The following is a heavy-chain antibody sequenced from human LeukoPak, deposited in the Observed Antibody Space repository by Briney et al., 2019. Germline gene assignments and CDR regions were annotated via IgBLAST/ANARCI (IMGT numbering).Heavy chain of an antibody. CDR3: ARKVTGQNWFDP. CDR2: IKQDGSEK. CDR1: GXTFSSYW. V-gene: IGHV3-7*05. J-gene: IGHJ5*02. Sequence: GGSLRLSCAASGXTFSSYWMSWVRQAPGKGREWVANIKQDGSEKYYVDSVKGRFTISRDNAKNSLYLQMNSLRAEDTAVYYCARKVTGQNWFDPWGQGTLVTVSS. D-gene: IGHD1-1*01.